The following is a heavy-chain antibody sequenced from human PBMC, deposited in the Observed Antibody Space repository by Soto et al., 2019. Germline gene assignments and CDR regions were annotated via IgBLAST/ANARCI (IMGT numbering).Heavy chain of an antibody. J-gene: IGHJ3*02. CDR3: ARAVVVVVAATLDAFDI. D-gene: IGHD2-15*01. Sequence: QVQLVESGGGLVKPGGSLRLSCAASGFTFSDYYMSWIRQAPGKGLEWVSYISSSGSTIYYAVSVKGRFTISRDNAKNSLYLQMNSLRAEDTAVYYCARAVVVVVAATLDAFDIWGQGTMVTVSS. CDR1: GFTFSDYY. CDR2: ISSSGSTI. V-gene: IGHV3-11*01.